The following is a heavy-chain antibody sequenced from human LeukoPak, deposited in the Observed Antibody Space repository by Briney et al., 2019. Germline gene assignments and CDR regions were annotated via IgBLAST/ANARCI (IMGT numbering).Heavy chain of an antibody. CDR3: ARKSIAVAGGFDY. V-gene: IGHV4-4*02. J-gene: IGHJ4*02. CDR1: GGTFSSYAI. CDR2: IYHSGDT. Sequence: SCKASGGTFSSYAISWVRQPPGKGLEWIGEIYHSGDTKYNPSLKSRVTISVDKSKNQFSLKLSSVTAADTAVYYCARKSIAVAGGFDYWGQGTLVTVSS. D-gene: IGHD6-19*01.